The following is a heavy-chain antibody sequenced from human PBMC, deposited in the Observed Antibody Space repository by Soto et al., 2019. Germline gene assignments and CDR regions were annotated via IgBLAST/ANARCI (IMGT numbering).Heavy chain of an antibody. V-gene: IGHV4-59*08. Sequence: QVQLQESGPGLVKPSETLSLSCNVSGGSISGHYWSWVQQTPGKGLEWIGYIYYSGSTNYNPSLKSRVTISVDTPKNHFSLRLTSVTAADTAVYYCARGPYYDLIWNYYYMDVWGKGTTVTVS. CDR1: GGSISGHY. D-gene: IGHD3-16*01. J-gene: IGHJ6*03. CDR2: IYYSGST. CDR3: ARGPYYDLIWNYYYMDV.